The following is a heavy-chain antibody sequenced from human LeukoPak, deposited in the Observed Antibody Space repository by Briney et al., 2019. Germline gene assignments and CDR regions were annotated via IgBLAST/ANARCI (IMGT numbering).Heavy chain of an antibody. CDR2: INSDGSST. D-gene: IGHD1-26*01. Sequence: GGSLRLSCAASGFAFSNYWMHWVRQAPGKGLVWVSRINSDGSSTSYADSVKGRFTISRDNAKNTLYLQMNSLRAEDTAVYYCARVSSGSYFGYYYYYMDVWGKGTTVTVSS. CDR1: GFAFSNYW. CDR3: ARVSSGSYFGYYYYYMDV. J-gene: IGHJ6*03. V-gene: IGHV3-74*01.